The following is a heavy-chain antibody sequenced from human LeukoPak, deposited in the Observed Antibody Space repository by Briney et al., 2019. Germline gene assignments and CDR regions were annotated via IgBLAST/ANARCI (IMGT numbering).Heavy chain of an antibody. J-gene: IGHJ5*02. Sequence: ASVKVSCKASGYTFTIYGISWVRQAPGQGLEGMGWISAYNGNTNYAQKLKGRVTMTTDTSTSTAYMELRSLRSDDTAVYYCASVPHDYGDYRSWFDPWGQGTLVTVSS. CDR3: ASVPHDYGDYRSWFDP. D-gene: IGHD4-17*01. CDR1: GYTFTIYG. V-gene: IGHV1-18*01. CDR2: ISAYNGNT.